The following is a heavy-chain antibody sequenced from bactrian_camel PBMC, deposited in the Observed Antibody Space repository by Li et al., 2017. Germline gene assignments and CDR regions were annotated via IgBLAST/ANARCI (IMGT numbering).Heavy chain of an antibody. CDR1: GYTYWSDC. J-gene: IGHJ6*01. V-gene: IGHV3S1*01. CDR3: ATRRYCTSMSPAAFGY. D-gene: IGHD1*01. Sequence: HVQLVESGGDVVRAGGSLRLSCATSGYTYWSDCVAWFRQVPGKEREVVAALYTGVGSTYYTDSVKGRFTIFRDSPKNTLYLQMSSLKVEDTAMYYCATRRYCTSMSPAAFGYWGQGTQVTVS. CDR2: LYTGVGST.